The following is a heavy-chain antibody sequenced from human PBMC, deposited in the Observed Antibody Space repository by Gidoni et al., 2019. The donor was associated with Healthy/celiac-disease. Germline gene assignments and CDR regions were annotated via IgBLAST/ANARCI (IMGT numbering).Heavy chain of an antibody. Sequence: QVQLVQSGAEVKKPGASVKVSCKASGYTFTGYYMPWVRRAPGQGHEWMGWINPNSGGTNDAQKLQGRVTMTRDTSISTAYMEVSRLRSDDTAVYYCARDLWESAPGELDYWGQGTLVTVSS. CDR3: ARDLWESAPGELDY. CDR2: INPNSGGT. CDR1: GYTFTGYY. D-gene: IGHD3-10*01. V-gene: IGHV1-2*02. J-gene: IGHJ4*02.